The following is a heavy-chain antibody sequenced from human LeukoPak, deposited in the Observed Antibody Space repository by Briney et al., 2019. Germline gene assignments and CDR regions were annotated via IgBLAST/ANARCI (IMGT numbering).Heavy chain of an antibody. D-gene: IGHD6-19*01. V-gene: IGHV3-11*06. CDR2: ISSSSSYT. J-gene: IGHJ4*02. Sequence: GGSLRLSCAASGFTFSDYYMSWIRQAPGKGLEWVSYISSSSSYTNYADSVKGRFTIPRDNAKNSLYLQMNSLRAEDTAVYYCARDDYSSVWDVQGPGDHWGQGTLVTVSA. CDR3: ARDDYSSVWDVQGPGDH. CDR1: GFTFSDYY.